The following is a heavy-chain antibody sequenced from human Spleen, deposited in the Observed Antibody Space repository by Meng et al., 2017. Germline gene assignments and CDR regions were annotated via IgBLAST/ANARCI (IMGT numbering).Heavy chain of an antibody. CDR2: IGHSGFT. CDR3: VRSSAWVRTGFDP. CDR1: GGSISTSGYY. D-gene: IGHD6-25*01. Sequence: QVQLQQSGPGLVQPSGTLSLPCSVSGGSISTSGYYWGWIRQPPGKGLEWIGSIGHSGFTYYTPSLKSRVTVSTDTSRNQFFLWLTSVTAADTAVYYCVRSSAWVRTGFDPWGQGTLVTVSS. J-gene: IGHJ5*02. V-gene: IGHV4-39*01.